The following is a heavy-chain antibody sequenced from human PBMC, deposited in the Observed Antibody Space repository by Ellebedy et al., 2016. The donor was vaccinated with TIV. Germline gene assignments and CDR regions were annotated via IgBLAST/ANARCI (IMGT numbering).Heavy chain of an antibody. D-gene: IGHD1-14*01. CDR3: AKRGIAFDP. CDR1: GFTVDDYA. V-gene: IGHV3-9*01. J-gene: IGHJ5*02. Sequence: SLKISCAASGFTVDDYAMHWVRQAPGKGLEWVSGISWNSGSIGYADSVKGRFTISRDNAKNTLYLQMNSLRAEDTALYYCAKRGIAFDPWGQGTLATVSS. CDR2: ISWNSGSI.